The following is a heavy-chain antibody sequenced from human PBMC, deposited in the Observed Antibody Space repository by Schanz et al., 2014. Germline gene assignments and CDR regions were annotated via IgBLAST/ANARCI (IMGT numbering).Heavy chain of an antibody. Sequence: QVQLQESGPGLLKPSETLSLTCTVSGGSIRSYFWSWIRQPPGKGLEWIGYIYYSGSSDYNPSLKSRVTISLDTSRNQFSRTLTSLTAADTAVYYCARDTTWRLDLWGRGTLVTVSS. CDR3: ARDTTWRLDL. CDR1: GGSIRSYF. V-gene: IGHV4-59*12. CDR2: IYYSGSS. D-gene: IGHD1-1*01. J-gene: IGHJ2*01.